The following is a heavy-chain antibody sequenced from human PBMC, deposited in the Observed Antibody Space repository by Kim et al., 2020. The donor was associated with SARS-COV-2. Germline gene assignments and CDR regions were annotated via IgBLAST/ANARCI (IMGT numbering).Heavy chain of an antibody. D-gene: IGHD3-9*01. CDR1: GGSISSYY. CDR3: ATDVAKYYDILTGYSPPHYFDH. Sequence: SETLSLTCTVSGGSISSYYWSWIRQPPGKGLEWIGYIYYSGSTNYNPSLKSRVTISVDTSKNQFSLKLSSVTAADTAVYYCATDVAKYYDILTGYSPPHYFDHWGPGALVTVSS. CDR2: IYYSGST. J-gene: IGHJ4*02. V-gene: IGHV4-59*13.